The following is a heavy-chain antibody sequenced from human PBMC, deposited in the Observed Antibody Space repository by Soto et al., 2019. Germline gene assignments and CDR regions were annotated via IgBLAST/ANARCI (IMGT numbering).Heavy chain of an antibody. Sequence: PGGSLRLSCAASGFTFSSYWMSWVRQAPGKGLEWVANIKQDGSEKYYVDSVKGRFTISRDNAKNSLYLQMNSLRAEDTAVYYSARGPPGEDYYYYGMYGWSQGTTGTVS. CDR3: ARGPPGEDYYYYGMYG. CDR1: GFTFSSYW. J-gene: IGHJ6*02. V-gene: IGHV3-7*01. CDR2: IKQDGSEK. D-gene: IGHD2-21*01.